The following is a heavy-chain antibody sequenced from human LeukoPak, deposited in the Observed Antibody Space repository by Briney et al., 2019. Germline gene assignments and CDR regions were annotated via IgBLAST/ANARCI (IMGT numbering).Heavy chain of an antibody. J-gene: IGHJ3*02. CDR2: IIPILGIA. CDR3: AREASNYGDYVYDAFDI. V-gene: IGHV1-69*04. Sequence: SVKVSCKASGGTFGSYTISWVRQAPGQGLEWMGRIIPILGIANYAQKFQGRVTITADKSTSTAYMELSSLRSEDTAVYYCAREASNYGDYVYDAFDIWGQGTMVTVSS. D-gene: IGHD4-17*01. CDR1: GGTFGSYT.